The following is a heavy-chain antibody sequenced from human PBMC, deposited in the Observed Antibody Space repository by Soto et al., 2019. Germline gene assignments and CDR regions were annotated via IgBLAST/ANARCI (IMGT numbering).Heavy chain of an antibody. CDR1: GGSFSGYY. J-gene: IGHJ4*02. D-gene: IGHD5-12*01. V-gene: IGHV4-34*01. CDR2: INHSGST. CDR3: ARSHIVPRLFMYPFDS. Sequence: SETLSLTCAVYGGSFSGYYWTWIRQPPGTGLEWIGEINHSGSTNYNPSLESRVTISLDTSKNQFSLTLSSVTAADTAVYYCARSHIVPRLFMYPFDSWGQGTLVTVSS.